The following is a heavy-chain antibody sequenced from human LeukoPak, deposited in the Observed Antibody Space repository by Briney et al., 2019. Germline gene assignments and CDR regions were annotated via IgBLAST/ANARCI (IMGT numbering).Heavy chain of an antibody. D-gene: IGHD3-22*01. J-gene: IGHJ4*02. CDR3: ARAYLGHYYDSSGYYLSDY. Sequence: GASVKVSCKASGYTFTSYDINWVRQATGQGLEWMGWMNPNSGNTGYAQKFQGRVTMTTDTSTSTAYMELRSLRSDDTAVYYCARAYLGHYYDSSGYYLSDYWGQGTLVTVSS. CDR2: MNPNSGNT. V-gene: IGHV1-8*01. CDR1: GYTFTSYD.